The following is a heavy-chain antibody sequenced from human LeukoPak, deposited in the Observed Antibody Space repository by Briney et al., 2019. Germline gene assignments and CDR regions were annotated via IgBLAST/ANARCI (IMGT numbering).Heavy chain of an antibody. V-gene: IGHV3-11*01. Sequence: GGSLRLSCAASGFTFSDYYMSWIRQAPGKGLEWVSYISSSGSTIYYADSVKGRFTISRDNAKNSLYLQMNSLRAEDTAVYYCAGDPGPTTVVTPNDAFDIWGQGTMVTVSS. D-gene: IGHD4-23*01. CDR1: GFTFSDYY. CDR2: ISSSGSTI. CDR3: AGDPGPTTVVTPNDAFDI. J-gene: IGHJ3*02.